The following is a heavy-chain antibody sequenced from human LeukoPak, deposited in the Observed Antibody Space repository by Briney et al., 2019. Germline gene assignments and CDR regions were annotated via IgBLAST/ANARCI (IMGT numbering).Heavy chain of an antibody. CDR2: IYYSGST. CDR1: GGSISSGSYY. V-gene: IGHV4-61*01. D-gene: IGHD6-6*01. J-gene: IGHJ5*02. CDR3: ARDKDEYSSSGCFDP. Sequence: PSETLSLTCTVSGGSISSGSYYWSWIRQPPGKGLEWIGYIYYSGSTNYNPSLKSRVTISVDTSKNQFSLKLSSVTAADTAVYYCARDKDEYSSSGCFDPWGQGTLVTVSS.